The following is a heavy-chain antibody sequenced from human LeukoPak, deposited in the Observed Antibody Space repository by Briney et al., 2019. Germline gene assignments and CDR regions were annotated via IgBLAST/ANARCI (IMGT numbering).Heavy chain of an antibody. D-gene: IGHD3-22*01. CDR3: ATENKGDDSNSGYNY. V-gene: IGHV1-24*01. CDR2: FDPEDGET. CDR1: GYTLTELS. J-gene: IGHJ4*02. Sequence: GASVKVSCEVSGYTLTELSMHWVRQAPGKGLEWMGGFDPEDGETIYAQKFQGRVTMTEDTSTDTAYMELSSLRSEDTAVYYCATENKGDDSNSGYNYWGQGTLVTVSS.